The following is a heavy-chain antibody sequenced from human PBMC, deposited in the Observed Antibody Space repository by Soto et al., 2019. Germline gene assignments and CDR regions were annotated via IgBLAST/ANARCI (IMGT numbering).Heavy chain of an antibody. V-gene: IGHV4-59*01. Sequence: QVQLQESGPGLVKPSETLSLSCSVSGGSISSYYWSWIRQPPGKGLEWIGYIDYTGSTNFNPSLKSRVFISVDTSKKQVSLKLTSVTAADTAVYYCARSHWRYAFDVWGRGALVTVSS. J-gene: IGHJ3*01. D-gene: IGHD1-1*01. CDR2: IDYTGST. CDR1: GGSISSYY. CDR3: ARSHWRYAFDV.